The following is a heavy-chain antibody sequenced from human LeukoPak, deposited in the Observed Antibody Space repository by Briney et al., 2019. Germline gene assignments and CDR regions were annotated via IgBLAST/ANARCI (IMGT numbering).Heavy chain of an antibody. J-gene: IGHJ4*02. D-gene: IGHD1-26*01. Sequence: SETMILTSTVTGGSISSYYWTWIRKPAGKGLEWIGRFYSTGSTNYNPSLKSRVTMSVDTSKNQFSLKLSSVTAADTAVYYCARDQYSGSLDYWGQGTLVTVSS. CDR3: ARDQYSGSLDY. CDR2: FYSTGST. CDR1: GGSISSYY. V-gene: IGHV4-4*07.